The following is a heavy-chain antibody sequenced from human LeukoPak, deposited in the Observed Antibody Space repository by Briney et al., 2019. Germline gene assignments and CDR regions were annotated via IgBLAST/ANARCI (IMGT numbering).Heavy chain of an antibody. CDR2: INPNSGGT. V-gene: IGHV1-2*02. D-gene: IGHD2-2*01. CDR1: GYTFTGYY. J-gene: IGHJ5*02. Sequence: ASVKVSGKASGYTFTGYYMHWVRQAPGQGLEWMGWINPNSGGTNYAQKFQGRVTMTRDTSISTAYMELSRLRSDDTAVYYCAREDIVVVPAAMMAWFDPWGQGTLVTVSS. CDR3: AREDIVVVPAAMMAWFDP.